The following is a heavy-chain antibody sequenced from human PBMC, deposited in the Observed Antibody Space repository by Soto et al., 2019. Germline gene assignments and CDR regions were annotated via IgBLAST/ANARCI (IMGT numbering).Heavy chain of an antibody. CDR1: GFTFDDYA. CDR3: AKDMGYGGNSGLAMRGFDY. CDR2: ISWNSGSI. D-gene: IGHD4-17*01. V-gene: IGHV3-9*01. J-gene: IGHJ4*02. Sequence: EVQLVESGGGLVQPGRSLRLSCAASGFTFDDYAMHWVRQAPGKGLEWVSGISWNSGSIGYADSVKGRFTISRDNAKNXLXXQMNSLRAEDTALYYCAKDMGYGGNSGLAMRGFDYWGQGTLVTVSS.